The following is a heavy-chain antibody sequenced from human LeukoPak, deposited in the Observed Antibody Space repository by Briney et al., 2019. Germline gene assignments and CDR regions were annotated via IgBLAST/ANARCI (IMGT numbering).Heavy chain of an antibody. J-gene: IGHJ4*02. CDR2: ISGSGGST. CDR1: GFTSSSYA. CDR3: AKDHPYYGSGSYDTRFDY. V-gene: IGHV3-23*01. Sequence: GGSLRLSCAASGFTSSSYAMTWVRQAPGKGLEWVSAISGSGGSTYYADSVKGRFTISRDNSKNTLYLQMNSLRAEDTAVYYCAKDHPYYGSGSYDTRFDYWGQGTLVTVSS. D-gene: IGHD3-10*01.